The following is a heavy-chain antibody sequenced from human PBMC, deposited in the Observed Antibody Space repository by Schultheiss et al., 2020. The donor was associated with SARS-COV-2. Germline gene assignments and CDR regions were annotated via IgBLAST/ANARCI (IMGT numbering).Heavy chain of an antibody. CDR1: GFTFSSYA. CDR3: AIGAGQQLVPGSYYFDY. V-gene: IGHV3-23*01. D-gene: IGHD6-13*01. Sequence: GGSLRLSCAASGFTFSSYAMSWVRQAPGKGLEWVSAISGSGGSTYYADSVKGRFTISRDNSKNTLYLQMNSLRAEDTAVYYCAIGAGQQLVPGSYYFDYWGQGTLVTVSS. CDR2: ISGSGGST. J-gene: IGHJ4*02.